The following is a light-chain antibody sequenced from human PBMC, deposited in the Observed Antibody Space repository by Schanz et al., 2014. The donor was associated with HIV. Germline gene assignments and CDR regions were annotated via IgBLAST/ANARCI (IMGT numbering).Light chain of an antibody. CDR2: DVT. CDR1: SSDVGGYDF. V-gene: IGLV2-14*03. Sequence: QFALTQPASVSGSPGQSITISCTGTSSDVGGYDFVSWYQQHPGKAPKLMIYDVTNRPSGVSNRFSGSKSGNTASLTISGLQAEDEADYYCSSYTGSSSVIFGGGTKLTVL. J-gene: IGLJ2*01. CDR3: SSYTGSSSVI.